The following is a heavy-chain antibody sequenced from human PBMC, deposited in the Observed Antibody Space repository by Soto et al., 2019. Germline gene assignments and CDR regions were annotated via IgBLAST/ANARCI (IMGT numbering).Heavy chain of an antibody. V-gene: IGHV4-59*08. CDR3: ARLGGYSQDLDT. J-gene: IGHJ5*02. CDR2: IYYTGTT. CDR1: GSSIMPYY. Sequence: AEPLSLNCTSAGSSIMPYYCSWIRQSPGKGLEWIGYIYYTGTTRYNPSLKSRVTILVDTSKNQFSLKLSSVTAADTAVYYCARLGGYSQDLDTWGQGALLPVSA. D-gene: IGHD3-22*01.